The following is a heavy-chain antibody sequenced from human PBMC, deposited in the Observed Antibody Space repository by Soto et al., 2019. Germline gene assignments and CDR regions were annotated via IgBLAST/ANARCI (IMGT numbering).Heavy chain of an antibody. D-gene: IGHD2-21*02. Sequence: QITLKESGPTLVKPTQTLTLTCTFSGLSLSTTGVGVGWIRQPPGKALQWLALIYWDDDKRYSPSLKSRLTNAQDTSKNQVVLTMTNMDIVDTATYYCVPSGCGGDCLQSYSSHSYYGLDVWGQGTTVTVSS. J-gene: IGHJ6*02. CDR3: VPSGCGGDCLQSYSSHSYYGLDV. CDR1: GLSLSTTGVG. V-gene: IGHV2-5*02. CDR2: IYWDDDK.